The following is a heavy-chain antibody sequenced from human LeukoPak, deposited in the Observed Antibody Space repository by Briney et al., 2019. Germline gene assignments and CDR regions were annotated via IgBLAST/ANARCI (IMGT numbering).Heavy chain of an antibody. Sequence: SETLSLTCTVSGGSISSYYWSWIRQPAGKGLEWIGRTYTSGSTNYNPSLKSRVTMSVDTSKNPFSLKLSSVTAADTAVYYCARDRGAQYYYDSSGYYPFDYWGQGTLVTVSS. V-gene: IGHV4-4*07. CDR1: GGSISSYY. D-gene: IGHD3-22*01. J-gene: IGHJ4*02. CDR2: TYTSGST. CDR3: ARDRGAQYYYDSSGYYPFDY.